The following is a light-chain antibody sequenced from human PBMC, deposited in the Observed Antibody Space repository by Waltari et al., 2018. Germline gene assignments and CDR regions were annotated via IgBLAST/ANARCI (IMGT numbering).Light chain of an antibody. Sequence: SSELTQDPAVSVALGQTVKITCQGDSLRSYYPSWYQQKPGQAPIIVIYAKNNRPSGSPDRFSGSRSGNTASLIITGAQAEDEADYYGNSRDSSGNHVVFGGGTKLTVL. CDR1: SLRSYY. CDR3: NSRDSSGNHVV. V-gene: IGLV3-19*01. J-gene: IGLJ3*02. CDR2: AKN.